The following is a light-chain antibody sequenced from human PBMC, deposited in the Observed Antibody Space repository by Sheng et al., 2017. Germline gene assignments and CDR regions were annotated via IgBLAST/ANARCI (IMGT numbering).Light chain of an antibody. CDR3: QSADVTGTWVI. CDR2: QDT. J-gene: IGLJ2*01. CDR1: ALPQQF. V-gene: IGLV3-25*03. Sequence: YGLTQPPSVSVSPGQTAIITCSGDALPQQFVYWYQQRPGQAPVMIIYQDTGRPSGIPERFSGSTSGTTVTLSIIGVQAEDEADYYCQSADVTGTWVIFGGGTRLTV.